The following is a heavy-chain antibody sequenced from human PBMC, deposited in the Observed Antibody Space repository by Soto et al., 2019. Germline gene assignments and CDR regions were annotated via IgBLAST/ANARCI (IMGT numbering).Heavy chain of an antibody. CDR2: ISYDGSNK. J-gene: IGHJ6*02. CDR3: ARDQEGGTYQLLYHYYGMDV. D-gene: IGHD2-2*01. Sequence: VGSLRLSCAASGFTFSSYAMHWVRQAPGKGLEWVAVISYDGSNKYYADSVKGRFTISRDNSKNTLYLQMNSLRAEDTAVYYCARDQEGGTYQLLYHYYGMDVWGQGTTVTVSS. V-gene: IGHV3-30-3*01. CDR1: GFTFSSYA.